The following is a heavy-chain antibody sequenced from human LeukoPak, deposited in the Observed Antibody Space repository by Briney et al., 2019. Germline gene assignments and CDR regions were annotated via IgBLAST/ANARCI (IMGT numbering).Heavy chain of an antibody. CDR3: ARRVSSSGWFDP. V-gene: IGHV5-10-1*01. CDR1: GYSFTSYW. Sequence: GESLKISCKGSGYSFTSYWISWVRQMPGKGPEWMGRIDPSDSYTNYSPSFQGHVTISADKSISTAYLQWSSLKASDTAMYYCARRVSSSGWFDPWGQGTLVTVSS. D-gene: IGHD6-6*01. J-gene: IGHJ5*02. CDR2: IDPSDSYT.